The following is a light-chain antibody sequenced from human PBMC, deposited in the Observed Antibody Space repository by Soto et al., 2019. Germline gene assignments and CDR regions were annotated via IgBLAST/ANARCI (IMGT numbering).Light chain of an antibody. CDR2: EVS. V-gene: IGLV2-14*01. Sequence: QSALTQPASVSGSPGQSITISRTGTSSDVGGYNYVSWYQQHPGKAPKLMIYEVSNRPSGVSNRFSGSKSGNTASLTISGLQAEDEADYYCSSYTSSPYVVFGGGTKLTVL. J-gene: IGLJ2*01. CDR3: SSYTSSPYVV. CDR1: SSDVGGYNY.